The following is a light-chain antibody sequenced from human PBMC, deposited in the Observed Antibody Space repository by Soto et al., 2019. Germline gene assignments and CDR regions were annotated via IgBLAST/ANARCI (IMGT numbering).Light chain of an antibody. CDR3: AAWDDSLNGPV. CDR2: ISD. Sequence: QSVLTQPPSASGTPGQRVTISCSGGSSKIGTNTVNWYQQLPGTAPKLLIYISDQRPSGVPDRFSGSKSGASASLAISGLQSEDEADYYCAAWDDSLNGPVFGGGTKVTVL. V-gene: IGLV1-44*01. CDR1: SSKIGTNT. J-gene: IGLJ2*01.